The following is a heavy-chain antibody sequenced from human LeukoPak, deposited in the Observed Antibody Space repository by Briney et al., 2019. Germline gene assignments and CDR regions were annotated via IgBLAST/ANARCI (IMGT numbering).Heavy chain of an antibody. D-gene: IGHD3-22*01. V-gene: IGHV3-21*01. Sequence: GGSLRVSCAASGFTFTNYAMTWVRQAPGKGLEWVSSISGSDSKTYYVDSVKGRFTISRDNAKNSLYLQMNSLRAEDTAVYYCARDPPYYYDSSGYYDYFDYWGQGTLVTVSS. CDR2: ISGSDSKT. CDR1: GFTFTNYA. J-gene: IGHJ4*02. CDR3: ARDPPYYYDSSGYYDYFDY.